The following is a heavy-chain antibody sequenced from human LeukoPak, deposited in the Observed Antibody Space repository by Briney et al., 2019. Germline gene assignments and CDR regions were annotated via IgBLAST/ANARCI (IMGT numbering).Heavy chain of an antibody. CDR2: IYFTGST. J-gene: IGHJ4*02. D-gene: IGHD3-9*01. CDR3: ARRVTYYDILTGYALYYFDY. CDR1: GGSINSNSFY. V-gene: IGHV4-39*01. Sequence: SETLSLTCTVSGGSINSNSFYWGWIRHPPGKELEWIGSIYFTGSTYYNPSLKSRVIISVDTSKNQFSLKLRSMTAADTAVYYCARRVTYYDILTGYALYYFDYWGQGTLVTVSS.